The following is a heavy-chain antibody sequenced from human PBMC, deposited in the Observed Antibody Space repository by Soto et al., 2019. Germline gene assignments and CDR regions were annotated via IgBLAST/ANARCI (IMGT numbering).Heavy chain of an antibody. J-gene: IGHJ5*02. CDR3: ARGSVDFWSGYQTGNWFDP. D-gene: IGHD3-3*01. Sequence: PSETLSLTCAVSGGSISSGGYSWSWIRQPPGKCLEWIGYIYHSGSTYYNPSLKSRVTISVDRSKNQFSLKLSSVTAADTAVYYCARGSVDFWSGYQTGNWFDPWGQGTLVTVSS. CDR2: IYHSGST. CDR1: GGSISSGGYS. V-gene: IGHV4-30-2*01.